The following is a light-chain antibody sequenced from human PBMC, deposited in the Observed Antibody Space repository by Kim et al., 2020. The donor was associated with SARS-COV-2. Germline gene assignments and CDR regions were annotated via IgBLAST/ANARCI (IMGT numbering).Light chain of an antibody. CDR3: QSYDSSLSGSV. Sequence: QRVTDSCTGSSSKIGAGYDVHWYQQLPGTAPKLLIYGNSNRPSGVPDRFSGSKSGTSASLAITGLQAEDEADYYCQSYDSSLSGSVFGGGTQLTVL. J-gene: IGLJ3*02. V-gene: IGLV1-40*01. CDR2: GNS. CDR1: SSKIGAGYD.